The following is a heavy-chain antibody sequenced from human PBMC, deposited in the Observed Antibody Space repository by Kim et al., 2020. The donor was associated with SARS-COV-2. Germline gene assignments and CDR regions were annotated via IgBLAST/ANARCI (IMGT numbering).Heavy chain of an antibody. CDR2: IRSKLHGGTP. D-gene: IGHD1-26*01. CDR1: GFTFGDYA. V-gene: IGHV3-49*04. J-gene: IGHJ4*02. Sequence: GGSLRLSCTGSGFTFGDYALSWVRQASGRGLEWVGFIRSKLHGGTPEYAASVKGRFTISRDDSKSIAYLQMNSLETEDTAIYYCTRAMWGGPHSDYWGQGILVTVSS. CDR3: TRAMWGGPHSDY.